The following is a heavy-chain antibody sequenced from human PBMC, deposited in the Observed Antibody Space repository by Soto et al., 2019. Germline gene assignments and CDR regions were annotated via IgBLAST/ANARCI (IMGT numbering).Heavy chain of an antibody. CDR3: ARPKSSGWRGGFDY. D-gene: IGHD6-19*01. Sequence: SETLSLTCTVSGDSIYSSSYYWGWIRQPPGKGLEWIGSIFYSGSTYYNPSLKSRVTISVDTSKDQFSLKLTSVTAADTAVFYCARPKSSGWRGGFDYWGQGTLVTVSS. CDR2: IFYSGST. CDR1: GDSIYSSSYY. J-gene: IGHJ4*02. V-gene: IGHV4-39*01.